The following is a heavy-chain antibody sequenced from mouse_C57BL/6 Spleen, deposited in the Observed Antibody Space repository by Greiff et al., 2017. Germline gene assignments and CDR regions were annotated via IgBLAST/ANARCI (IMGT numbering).Heavy chain of an antibody. CDR2: INPRNGGT. V-gene: IGHV1-53*01. Sequence: VQLQQPGTELVKPGASVKLSCKASGYTFTSYWLHWVKQRPGQGLEWIGNINPRNGGTNYNEKFKSKATLTVDKSSSTAYMQHSSLTSEDAAVDYCARSDALAYWGQGTLVTVSA. J-gene: IGHJ3*01. CDR1: GYTFTSYW. CDR3: ARSDALAY.